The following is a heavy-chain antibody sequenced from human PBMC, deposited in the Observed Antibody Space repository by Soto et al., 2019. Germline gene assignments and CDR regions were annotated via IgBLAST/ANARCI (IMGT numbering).Heavy chain of an antibody. CDR1: GFTFSSYA. D-gene: IGHD2-2*01. J-gene: IGHJ4*02. V-gene: IGHV3-23*01. CDR3: ARPTYCSSTHCSPFDY. Sequence: GSLRLSCAASGFTFSSYAMSWVRQAPGKGLEWVSAISGSGDSTFYADSVKGRFTISRDNSKNTLYLQMNSLRAEDTAVYYCARPTYCSSTHCSPFDYWGQGTLVTVSS. CDR2: ISGSGDST.